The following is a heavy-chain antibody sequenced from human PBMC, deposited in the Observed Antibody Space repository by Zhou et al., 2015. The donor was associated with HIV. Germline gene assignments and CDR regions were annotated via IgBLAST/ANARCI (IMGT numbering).Heavy chain of an antibody. J-gene: IGHJ2*01. Sequence: QVQLVQSRTEVKKPGSSVKVSCKASGGTFNTYEVSWVRQAPGQGLEWMGRFIPMSDIENHAQKFRGRLTISADRSTGTAYMDLRSLRLEDTAVYYCARDRGGATRPGWRYFDLWGRGTLVTVSS. CDR2: FIPMSDIE. CDR1: GGTFNTYE. CDR3: ARDRGGATRPGWRYFDL. D-gene: IGHD6-6*01. V-gene: IGHV1-69*09.